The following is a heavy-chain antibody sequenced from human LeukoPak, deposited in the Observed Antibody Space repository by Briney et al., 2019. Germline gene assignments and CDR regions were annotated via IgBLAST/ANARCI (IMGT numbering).Heavy chain of an antibody. V-gene: IGHV3-74*01. CDR2: INRDGSGT. Sequence: EGALILSCAASGFTLSTYWMHLVRQASGKGLVWVSRINRDGSGTSYVDYVKGQFTISRDNAKNTVYLQMNSLRAEDTAVYYCARDSNYGMDVWGQGTTVTVSS. CDR3: ARDSNYGMDV. J-gene: IGHJ6*02. CDR1: GFTLSTYW.